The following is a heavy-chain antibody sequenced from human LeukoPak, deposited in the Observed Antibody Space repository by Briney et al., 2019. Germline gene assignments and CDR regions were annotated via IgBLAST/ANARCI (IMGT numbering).Heavy chain of an antibody. CDR1: GGTFSSYA. V-gene: IGHV1-69*05. CDR3: ARARAGQDAFDI. D-gene: IGHD6-19*01. CDR2: IIPIFGTA. J-gene: IGHJ3*02. Sequence: GASVKVSCKASGGTFSSYAISWVRQAPGQGLEWMGGIIPIFGTANYAQKFQGRVTITTDEFTSTAYMELSSLRSEDTAVYHCARARAGQDAFDIWGQGTMVTVSS.